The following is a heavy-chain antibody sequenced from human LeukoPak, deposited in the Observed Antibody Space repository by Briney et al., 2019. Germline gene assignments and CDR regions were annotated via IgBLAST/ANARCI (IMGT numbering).Heavy chain of an antibody. V-gene: IGHV4-31*02. CDR2: IYYSGDT. CDR3: ARAPRDTNSWYYFDY. J-gene: IGHJ4*02. Sequence: KPSQTLSLTCTVSGGSISSGDYYWSWIRRHPGKGLEWIGYIYYSGDTYYNPSLKSRVTISVDTSKNQFSLKLSSVTAADTAVYYCARAPRDTNSWYYFDYWGQGTLVSVSS. D-gene: IGHD5-18*01. CDR1: GGSISSGDYY.